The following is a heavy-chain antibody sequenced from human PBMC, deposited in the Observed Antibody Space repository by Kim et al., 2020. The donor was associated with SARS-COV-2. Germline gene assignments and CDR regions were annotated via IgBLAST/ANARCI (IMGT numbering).Heavy chain of an antibody. CDR3: ARDLDYYGSGSYPFDY. CDR2: INAGNGNT. CDR1: GYTFTSYA. J-gene: IGHJ4*02. V-gene: IGHV1-3*01. Sequence: ASVKVSCKASGYTFTSYAMHWVRQAPGQRLEWMGWINAGNGNTKYSQKFQGRVTITRDTSASTAYMELSSLRSEDTAVYYCARDLDYYGSGSYPFDYWGQGTLVTVSS. D-gene: IGHD3-10*01.